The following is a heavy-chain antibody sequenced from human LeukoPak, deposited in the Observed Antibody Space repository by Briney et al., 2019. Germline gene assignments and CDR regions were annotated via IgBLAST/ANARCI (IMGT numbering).Heavy chain of an antibody. CDR2: IYYSGST. Sequence: SSQTLSLTCTVSGGSISSGGYYWSWIRQHPGKGLEWIGYIYYSGSTYYNPSLKSRVTISVDTSKNQFSLKLSSVTAADTAVYYCARGYPTIFGVVTNRPYGMDVWGQGTTVTVSS. J-gene: IGHJ6*02. CDR1: GGSISSGGYY. V-gene: IGHV4-31*03. D-gene: IGHD3-3*01. CDR3: ARGYPTIFGVVTNRPYGMDV.